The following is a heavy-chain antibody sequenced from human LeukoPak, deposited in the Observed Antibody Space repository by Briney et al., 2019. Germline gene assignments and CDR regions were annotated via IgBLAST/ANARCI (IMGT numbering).Heavy chain of an antibody. CDR1: GFTFSSYG. D-gene: IGHD6-19*01. CDR3: ASWPGGWYGEDS. Sequence: GGSLRLSCAASGFTFSSYGMHWVRQAPGKGLEWVAVISYDGSNKYYADSVKGRFTTSRDNSKNTLYLQMNSLRAEDTAVYYCASWPGGWYGEDSWGQGTLVTVSS. V-gene: IGHV3-30*03. CDR2: ISYDGSNK. J-gene: IGHJ4*02.